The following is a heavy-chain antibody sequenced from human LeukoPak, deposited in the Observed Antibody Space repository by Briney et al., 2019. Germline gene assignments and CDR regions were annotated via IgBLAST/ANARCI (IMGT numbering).Heavy chain of an antibody. J-gene: IGHJ5*02. V-gene: IGHV4-4*07. CDR1: GGSISSYY. Sequence: SETLSLTCTVSGGSISSYYWSWIRQPAGKGLEWIGRIYTSGSTNYNPSLKSRVTMSVDTSKNQFSLKLSSVTAADTAVYYCARDNEGYDFWSGYNNWFDPWGQGTQVTVSS. D-gene: IGHD3-3*01. CDR3: ARDNEGYDFWSGYNNWFDP. CDR2: IYTSGST.